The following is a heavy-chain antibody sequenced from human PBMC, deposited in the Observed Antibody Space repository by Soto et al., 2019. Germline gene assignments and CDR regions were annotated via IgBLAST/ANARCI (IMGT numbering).Heavy chain of an antibody. J-gene: IGHJ6*02. CDR2: LIPIYDEP. CDR1: GYTFTKYY. Sequence: QVQLVQSGAEVKKPGASVKLSCKASGYTFTKYYLHWVRQAPGHGLEWVGGLIPIYDEPYYAQKFQGRVTITADKSTTTVHLELSSLRSDDTAVYFCARVREPHLDHYGLDVWGQGTTVTVS. D-gene: IGHD1-1*01. CDR3: ARVREPHLDHYGLDV. V-gene: IGHV1-69*06.